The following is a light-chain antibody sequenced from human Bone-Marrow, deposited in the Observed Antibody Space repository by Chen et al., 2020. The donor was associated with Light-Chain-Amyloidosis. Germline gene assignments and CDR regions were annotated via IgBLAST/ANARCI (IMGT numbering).Light chain of an antibody. CDR3: AAWDGSLSGYV. J-gene: IGLJ1*01. V-gene: IGLV1-47*01. Sequence: SVLTQPPSASGTPGERVTIPCSGASPHIGITYVYWYQHFPVAAPNLLIHRNTQRPSGVPDRFSASKSGTSAFLAISGLRSEDEADYYCAAWDGSLSGYVFGTGTKVIVL. CDR1: SPHIGITY. CDR2: RNT.